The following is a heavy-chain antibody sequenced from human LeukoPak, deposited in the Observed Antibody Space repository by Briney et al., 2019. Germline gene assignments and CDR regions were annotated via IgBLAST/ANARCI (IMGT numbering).Heavy chain of an antibody. Sequence: SETLSLTCTVSGGSISSYYWSWIRQPPGKGLEWIGYIYYSGSTNYNPSLKSRVTISVDTSKNQFSLKLSSVTAADTAVYYCARHRMVYAIIWSRGPRTDYYYMDVWGKGTTVTVSS. V-gene: IGHV4-59*08. CDR2: IYYSGST. J-gene: IGHJ6*03. D-gene: IGHD2-8*01. CDR3: ARHRMVYAIIWSRGPRTDYYYMDV. CDR1: GGSISSYY.